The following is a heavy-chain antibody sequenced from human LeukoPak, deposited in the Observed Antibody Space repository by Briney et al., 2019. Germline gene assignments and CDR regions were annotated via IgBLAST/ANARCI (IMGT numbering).Heavy chain of an antibody. V-gene: IGHV4-31*03. CDR3: ARVGYSGYENNRFDP. CDR1: GGSISSGGYY. D-gene: IGHD5-12*01. CDR2: IYYSGST. Sequence: SETLSLTCTVSGGSISSGGYYWSWIRQHPGKGLEWIGYIYYSGSTYYNPSLKSRVTISVDTSKNQFSLKLSSVTAADTAVYYCARVGYSGYENNRFDPWGQGTLVTVSS. J-gene: IGHJ5*02.